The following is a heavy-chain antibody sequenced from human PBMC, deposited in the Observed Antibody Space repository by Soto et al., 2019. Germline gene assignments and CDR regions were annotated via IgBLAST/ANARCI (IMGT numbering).Heavy chain of an antibody. CDR1: GYTFTGYY. CDR3: GSGSSLDYYYGMDV. D-gene: IGHD3-10*01. J-gene: IGHJ6*02. V-gene: IGHV1-2*04. Sequence: ASVKVSCKASGYTFTGYYMHWVRQAPGQGLEWMGWINPNSGGTNYAQKFQGWVTMTRDTSISTAYMELSRLRSDDTAVYYYGSGSSLDYYYGMDVWGQGTTVTVSS. CDR2: INPNSGGT.